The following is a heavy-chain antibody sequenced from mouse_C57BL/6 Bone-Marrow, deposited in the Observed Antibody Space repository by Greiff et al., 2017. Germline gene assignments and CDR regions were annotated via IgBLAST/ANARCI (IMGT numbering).Heavy chain of an antibody. CDR1: GFTFSSYG. CDR3: ARHHAGFAY. J-gene: IGHJ3*01. CDR2: ISSGGSYT. Sequence: VQLKESGGDLVKPGGSLKLSCAASGFTFSSYGMSWVRQTPDKRLEWVATISSGGSYTYYPDSVKGRFTISRDNAKNTLYLQRSSLKSEDTAMYYCARHHAGFAYWGQGTLVTVSA. V-gene: IGHV5-6*01.